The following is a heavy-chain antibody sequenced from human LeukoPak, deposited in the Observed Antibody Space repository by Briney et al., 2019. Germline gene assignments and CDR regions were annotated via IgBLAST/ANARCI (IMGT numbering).Heavy chain of an antibody. J-gene: IGHJ4*02. Sequence: SETLSLTCIVSGNSITSDFWSWIRQSPGKGLEWIGYINYSGRSEYDPSLKSRVTISVDRSRRRVSLKMRSVTAADTAVYYCARLDCLSDECYNYWAVGALVTVSS. CDR1: GNSITSDF. CDR2: INYSGRS. CDR3: ARLDCLSDECYNY. V-gene: IGHV4-59*08. D-gene: IGHD2-21*01.